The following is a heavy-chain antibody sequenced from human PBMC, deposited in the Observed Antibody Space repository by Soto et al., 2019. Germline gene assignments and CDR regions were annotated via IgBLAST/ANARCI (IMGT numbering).Heavy chain of an antibody. D-gene: IGHD3-10*01. J-gene: IGHJ3*02. CDR3: ASAPLTIMVRGVVIKMGAFDR. Sequence: QVQLQESGPGLVKPSGTLSLTCAVSGGSMSSTNWWSWVRQPPGKGLEWIGEIHHSGTTKNNPSLKSRVTISVDKSKNQFSLKLNSVTAADTAVYYCASAPLTIMVRGVVIKMGAFDRWGQGTMVTVSS. CDR1: GGSMSSTNW. V-gene: IGHV4-4*02. CDR2: IHHSGTT.